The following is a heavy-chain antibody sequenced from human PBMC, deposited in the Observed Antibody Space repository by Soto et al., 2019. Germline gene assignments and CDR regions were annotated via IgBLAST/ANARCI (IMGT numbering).Heavy chain of an antibody. D-gene: IGHD3-22*01. Sequence: QVQLVQSGAEVKKPGSSVKVSCKASGGTFSTYATSWVRQAPGQGLEWMGMIIPMFSTANYAQKFQGRVTITADKSTSTAYMELSSLRSEDTAVYYCARDEGGSGYQLDSWGQGTLVTVSS. CDR2: IIPMFSTA. V-gene: IGHV1-69*06. CDR1: GGTFSTYA. CDR3: ARDEGGSGYQLDS. J-gene: IGHJ5*01.